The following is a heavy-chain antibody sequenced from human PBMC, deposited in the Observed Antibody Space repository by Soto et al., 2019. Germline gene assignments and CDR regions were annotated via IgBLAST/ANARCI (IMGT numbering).Heavy chain of an antibody. D-gene: IGHD3-10*01. CDR1: GGSISSYH. CDR2: VHYSWGS. V-gene: IGHV4-59*08. J-gene: IGHJ6*02. CDR3: ARQGFGALHGLVDG. Sequence: QVQLQESGPGLVKPSETLSLSCTVSGGSISSYHWSWIRQTPGKGLEWIGYVHYSWGSNYNPSLKSRVAISLDPSKSQFSLMLTSVTATDTAVYYCARQGFGALHGLVDGWGQGTTVTVSS.